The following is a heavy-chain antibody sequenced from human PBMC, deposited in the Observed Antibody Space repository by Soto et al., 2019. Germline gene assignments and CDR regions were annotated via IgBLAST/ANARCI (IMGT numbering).Heavy chain of an antibody. CDR3: ARDRGAQKSGITGVDY. D-gene: IGHD1-20*01. CDR2: IGGRGDNV. Sequence: QVQLVESGGGLVTPGGSLRLSCAASGFTFTDYYMSWIRQTPGGGLEWVSYIGGRGDNVYYADSVRGRFTISRDNGQQPLHLEMERPRAEDTAVYYCARDRGAQKSGITGVDYWGQGALVTVSS. CDR1: GFTFTDYY. V-gene: IGHV3-11*01. J-gene: IGHJ4*02.